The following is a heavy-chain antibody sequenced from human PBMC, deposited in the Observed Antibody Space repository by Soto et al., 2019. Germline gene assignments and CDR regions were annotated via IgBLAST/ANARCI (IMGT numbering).Heavy chain of an antibody. Sequence: PSETLSLTCTVSGGSISSGGYYWSWIRQQPGKGLEWIGYIYYGGSTYYNPSLKSRVTISVDTSKNQFSLKLSSVTAADTAVYYCARLMVRGVNRYYYGMDVWGQGTTVTVSS. D-gene: IGHD3-10*01. CDR1: GGSISSGGYY. V-gene: IGHV4-31*03. CDR3: ARLMVRGVNRYYYGMDV. CDR2: IYYGGST. J-gene: IGHJ6*02.